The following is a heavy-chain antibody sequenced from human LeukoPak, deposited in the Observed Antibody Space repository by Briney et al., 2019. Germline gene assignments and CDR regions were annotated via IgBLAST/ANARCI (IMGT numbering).Heavy chain of an antibody. Sequence: ASVKVSCKVAGNTLTELSLHWVRQTPGKGLEWMGGIDPEEDDPEAGGAIYARKFQGRITVTEDTSTDTAYMEVTSLRPGDTAIYYCATLTSGDIDAFDIWGQGTRVTVSS. V-gene: IGHV1-24*01. CDR2: IDPEEDDPEAGGA. D-gene: IGHD2-21*02. J-gene: IGHJ3*02. CDR3: ATLTSGDIDAFDI. CDR1: GNTLTELS.